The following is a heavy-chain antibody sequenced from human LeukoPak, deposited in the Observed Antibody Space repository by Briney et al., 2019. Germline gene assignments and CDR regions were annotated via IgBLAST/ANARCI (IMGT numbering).Heavy chain of an antibody. D-gene: IGHD3-22*01. CDR3: ARGVTSSGYYLQYYFDY. CDR1: GYTFTSYD. J-gene: IGHJ4*02. Sequence: RASVKVSCKASGYTFTSYDINWVRQATGQGLEWMGWMNPNSGNTGYAQKFQGRVTMTRNTSISTAYMELSSLRSEDTAVYYCARGVTSSGYYLQYYFDYWGQGTLVAVSS. V-gene: IGHV1-8*01. CDR2: MNPNSGNT.